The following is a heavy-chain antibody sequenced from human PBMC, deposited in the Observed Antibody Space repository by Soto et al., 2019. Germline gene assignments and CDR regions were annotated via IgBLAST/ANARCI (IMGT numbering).Heavy chain of an antibody. CDR3: ARGRQWLVTYYYYYGMDV. CDR1: GGSFSGYY. D-gene: IGHD6-19*01. Sequence: PSETLSLTCAVYGGSFSGYYWSWIRQPPGKGLEWIGEINHSGSTNYNPSLKSRVTISVDTSKNQFSLKLSSVTAADTAVYYCARGRQWLVTYYYYYGMDVWGQGTTVTVSS. J-gene: IGHJ6*02. V-gene: IGHV4-34*01. CDR2: INHSGST.